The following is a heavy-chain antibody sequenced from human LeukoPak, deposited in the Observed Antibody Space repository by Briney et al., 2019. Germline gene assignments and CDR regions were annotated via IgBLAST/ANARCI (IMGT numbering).Heavy chain of an antibody. J-gene: IGHJ4*02. V-gene: IGHV3-15*01. CDR1: GFTFSNAW. Sequence: GGSLRFSCAASGFTFSNAWMTWVRQAPVQGLEWVGRVKRKIDGETTDYAAAVKGTFAISRDDSKNTVYLQMNSLKTEDTALYYCTTDSAAYWGQGTLVTVSS. CDR2: VKRKIDGETT. CDR3: TTDSAAY.